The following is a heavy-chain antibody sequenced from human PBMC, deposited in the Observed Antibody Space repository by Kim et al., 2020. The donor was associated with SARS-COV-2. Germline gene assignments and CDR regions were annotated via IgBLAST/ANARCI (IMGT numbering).Heavy chain of an antibody. V-gene: IGHV3-48*02. CDR3: ARDRSFGSTLYYYFDS. CDR1: GFTFISYA. CDR2: ISSSSGKI. D-gene: IGHD6-13*01. Sequence: GGSLRLSCAASGFTFISYAINWVRQAPGKGLEWVSYISSSSGKIDYADSVKGRFTISRDNAKNSVYLQMNSLRDEDTAVYYCARDRSFGSTLYYYFDSWGQGALVTVXS. J-gene: IGHJ4*02.